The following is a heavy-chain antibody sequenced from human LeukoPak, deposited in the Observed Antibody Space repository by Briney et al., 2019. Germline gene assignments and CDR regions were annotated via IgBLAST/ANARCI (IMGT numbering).Heavy chain of an antibody. D-gene: IGHD3-16*01. V-gene: IGHV4-59*01. CDR3: ARDQAMWGDDVIYYYMDV. CDR1: GGSISSYY. CDR2: TYYSGST. Sequence: SETLSLTCTVSGGSISSYYWSWLRQPPGKGLEWIGYTYYSGSTNYNPSLKSRVTISVDTSKNQFSLKLSSVTAADTAVYYCARDQAMWGDDVIYYYMDVWGKGTTVTVSS. J-gene: IGHJ6*03.